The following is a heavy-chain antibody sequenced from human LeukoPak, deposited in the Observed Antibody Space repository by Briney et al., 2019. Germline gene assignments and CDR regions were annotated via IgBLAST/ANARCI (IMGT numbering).Heavy chain of an antibody. D-gene: IGHD3-16*01. CDR1: GGSFSGNY. V-gene: IGHV4-34*01. Sequence: SETLSLTCVVYGGSFSGNYWSWIRQPPGKGLEWIGEINNSGSTNYSPSLKSRVTISVDTSKNQFSLKLSSVTAADTAVYYCAGGYNRGSYYNYWGQGTLVTVSS. CDR3: AGGYNRGSYYNY. J-gene: IGHJ4*02. CDR2: INNSGST.